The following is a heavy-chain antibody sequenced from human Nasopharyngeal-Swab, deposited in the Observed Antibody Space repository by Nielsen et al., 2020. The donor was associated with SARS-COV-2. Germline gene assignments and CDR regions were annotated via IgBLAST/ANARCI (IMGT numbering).Heavy chain of an antibody. D-gene: IGHD1-26*01. CDR2: FYYSGIT. CDR1: GGSISSHY. V-gene: IGHV4-59*11. CDR3: AREAVGGLVDS. J-gene: IGHJ4*02. Sequence: ESLKISCTVSGGSISSHYWGWIRQSPGKGLEWIGYFYYSGITNYNPSLKSRVTILIDTSKNQFSLKLNSVTAADTAVYYCAREAVGGLVDSWGQGTLVTVSS.